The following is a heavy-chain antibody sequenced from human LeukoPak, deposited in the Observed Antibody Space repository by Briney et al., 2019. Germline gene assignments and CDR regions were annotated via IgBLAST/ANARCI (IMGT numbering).Heavy chain of an antibody. J-gene: IGHJ6*02. CDR3: AREGWQQLASRGTYYYYGMDV. Sequence: GASVKVSCTASGGTFSSYAISWVRQAPGQGLEWMGGIIPIFGTANYAQKFQGRVTITADESTSTAYMELSSLRSEDTAVYYCAREGWQQLASRGTYYYYGMDVWGQGTTVTVSS. CDR2: IIPIFGTA. CDR1: GGTFSSYA. V-gene: IGHV1-69*13. D-gene: IGHD6-13*01.